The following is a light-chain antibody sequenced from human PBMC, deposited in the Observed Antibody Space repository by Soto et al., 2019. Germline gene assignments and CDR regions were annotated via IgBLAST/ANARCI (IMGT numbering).Light chain of an antibody. CDR2: ENN. CDR3: VTWDSSLSVGGV. CDR1: SSNIGDNY. Sequence: QSVLTQPPSVSAAPGQKVTISCSGTSSNIGDNYVSWYQQLPGAAPRLLMYENNKRLSGTPDRFSGSKSGTSATLDITGLQTGDEAEYYCVTWDSSLSVGGVFGGGTKLTVL. V-gene: IGLV1-51*02. J-gene: IGLJ2*01.